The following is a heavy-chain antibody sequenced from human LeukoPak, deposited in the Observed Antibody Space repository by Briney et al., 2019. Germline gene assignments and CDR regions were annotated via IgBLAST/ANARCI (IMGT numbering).Heavy chain of an antibody. V-gene: IGHV3-9*01. J-gene: IGHJ4*02. CDR3: ARGPRVGSDSSWVVY. Sequence: PGGSLRLSCAASGFTFDDYAMHWVRQAPGKGLEWVSGISWNSGTIGYADSVKGRFTISRDNAKNTLYLQMNSLRAEDTAVYYCARGPRVGSDSSWVVYWGQGTLVTVSS. D-gene: IGHD2-21*01. CDR2: ISWNSGTI. CDR1: GFTFDDYA.